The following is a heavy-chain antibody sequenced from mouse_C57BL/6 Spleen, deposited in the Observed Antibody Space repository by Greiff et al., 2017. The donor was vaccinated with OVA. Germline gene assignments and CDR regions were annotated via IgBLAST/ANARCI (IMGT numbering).Heavy chain of an antibody. D-gene: IGHD1-1*01. CDR2: IYPRSGNT. Sequence: QVQLKESGAELARPGASVKLSCKASGYTFTSYGISWVKQRTGQGLEWIGEIYPRSGNTYYNEKFKGKATLTADKSSSTAYMELNSLTSEDSAVYFCAKNYYGSSYYYFDYWGQGTTLTVSS. CDR3: AKNYYGSSYYYFDY. J-gene: IGHJ2*01. CDR1: GYTFTSYG. V-gene: IGHV1-81*01.